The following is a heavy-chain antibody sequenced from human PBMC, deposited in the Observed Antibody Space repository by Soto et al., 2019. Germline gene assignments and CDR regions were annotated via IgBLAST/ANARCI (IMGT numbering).Heavy chain of an antibody. D-gene: IGHD3-10*01. CDR2: IWHDGSKQ. Sequence: QVLLVESGGGVVQPGRSLRLSCTASGFTFTTYGFHWVRQAPGKGLEWVAGIWHDGSKQYYADSVKGRFTISRDDSKNTLHLQMNSLRADDTAVYFCARDLSYGSGSFGGQGTLVTVSS. J-gene: IGHJ4*02. CDR1: GFTFTTYG. V-gene: IGHV3-33*08. CDR3: ARDLSYGSGSF.